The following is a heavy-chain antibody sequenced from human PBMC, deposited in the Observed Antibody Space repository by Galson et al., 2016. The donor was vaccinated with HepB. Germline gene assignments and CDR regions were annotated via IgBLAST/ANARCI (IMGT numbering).Heavy chain of an antibody. CDR1: GGSISSGGYY. Sequence: TLSLTCTVSGGSISSGGYYWSWIRQHPGKGLEWIGYIYYSGSTHYNPSLKNRVTISIDMSKNQFSLKLTSVTAADTAMYYCARDHPGGDSEEAWGPGTLVTVSS. CDR3: ARDHPGGDSEEA. J-gene: IGHJ5*02. V-gene: IGHV4-31*03. CDR2: IYYSGST. D-gene: IGHD4-17*01.